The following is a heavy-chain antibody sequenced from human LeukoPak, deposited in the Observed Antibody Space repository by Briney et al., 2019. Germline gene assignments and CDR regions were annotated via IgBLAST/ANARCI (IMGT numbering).Heavy chain of an antibody. V-gene: IGHV4-38-2*02. CDR1: GYSISSGYC. D-gene: IGHD3-22*01. J-gene: IGHJ4*02. CDR2: IYHSGST. CDR3: ARDQYYYDSSGYYRFDY. Sequence: PSETLSLTCTVSGYSISSGYCWGWIRQPPGKGLEWIGSIYHSGSTYYNPSLKSRVTISVDTSKNQFSLKLSSVTAADTAVYYCARDQYYYDSSGYYRFDYWGQGTLVTVSS.